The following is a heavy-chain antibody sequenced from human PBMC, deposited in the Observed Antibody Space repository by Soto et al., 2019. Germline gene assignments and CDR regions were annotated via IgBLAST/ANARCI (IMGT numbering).Heavy chain of an antibody. CDR2: INPGKGTT. V-gene: IGHV1-3*01. D-gene: IGHD3-3*01. CDR1: GYTFSRYA. J-gene: IGHJ4*02. Sequence: ASVKVSCKASGYTFSRYALHWVRQAPGQRLEWMGWINPGKGTTKYSQKFQGRVTISGDTSASTAYMELSSLRSEDTALYYCARYIWNYDYWSGYPDGWGQGTLVTVSS. CDR3: ARYIWNYDYWSGYPDG.